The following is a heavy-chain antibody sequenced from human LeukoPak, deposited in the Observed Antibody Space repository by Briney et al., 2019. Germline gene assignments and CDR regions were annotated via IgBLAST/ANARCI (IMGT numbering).Heavy chain of an antibody. J-gene: IGHJ5*02. CDR1: GYSFTDKY. CDR3: ARAGGRSWFDP. CDR2: INPNSGGT. V-gene: IGHV1-2*02. Sequence: ASVKVSCKASGYSFTDKYMHWVRQAPGQGLEWMGWINPNSGGTNYAQKFQGRVTMTTDTSMSTAYMELSRLTSDDTAVYYWARAGGRSWFDPWGQGTLVTVSS.